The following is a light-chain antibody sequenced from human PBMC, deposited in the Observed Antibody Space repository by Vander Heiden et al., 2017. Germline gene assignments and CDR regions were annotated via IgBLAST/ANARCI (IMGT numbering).Light chain of an antibody. CDR1: QSVSSY. J-gene: IGKJ4*01. V-gene: IGKV3-11*01. CDR2: DAS. CDR3: EQRSNWPPLT. Sequence: EIDLKKSPATLSFAPGERATLSCRASQSVSSYLAWYQQKPGQAPRLLIYDASNSATGIPARFSGSGFGTDFTLTISSREPEDFAVYYCEQRSNWPPLTFGGGTKVEIK.